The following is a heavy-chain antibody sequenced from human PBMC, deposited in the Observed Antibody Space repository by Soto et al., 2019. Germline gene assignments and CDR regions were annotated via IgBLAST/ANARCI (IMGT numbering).Heavy chain of an antibody. J-gene: IGHJ4*02. CDR1: GGTFSSYA. D-gene: IGHD3-3*01. CDR2: IIPIFGTA. V-gene: IGHV1-69*06. CDR3: ASKSRPGVVSPLDY. Sequence: GASVKVSCKASGGTFSSYAISWVRQAPGQGLEWMGGIIPIFGTANYAQKFQGRVTITADKSTSTAYMELSSLRSEDTAVYYCASKSRPGVVSPLDYWGQGTLVTVSS.